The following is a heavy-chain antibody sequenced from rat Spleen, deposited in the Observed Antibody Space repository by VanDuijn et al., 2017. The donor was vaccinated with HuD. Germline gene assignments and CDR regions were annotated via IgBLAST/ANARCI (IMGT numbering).Heavy chain of an antibody. V-gene: IGHV5S14*01. Sequence: EVQLVESGGGLVQPGRSLKLSCAASGFTFSDHGMAWVRQTPTKGLEWVASINTGGGNPYYRDSVKGRFTISRDNAKNTQYLQMDSLRSEDTATYYCTTGDGSHYYDWFTYWGQGTLVTVSS. CDR2: INTGGGNP. CDR1: GFTFSDHG. CDR3: TTGDGSHYYDWFTY. J-gene: IGHJ3*01. D-gene: IGHD1-12*02.